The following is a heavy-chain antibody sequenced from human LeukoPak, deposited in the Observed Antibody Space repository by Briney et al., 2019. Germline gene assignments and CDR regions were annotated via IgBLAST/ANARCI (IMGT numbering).Heavy chain of an antibody. CDR2: IFNSGST. J-gene: IGHJ3*02. V-gene: IGHV4-39*07. CDR3: ARDYFSSGAFDI. D-gene: IGHD6-25*01. CDR1: GGSISSSNYY. Sequence: SETLSLTCTVSGGSISSSNYYWGWIRQPPGKGLEWIGYIFNSGSTYYNPSLKSRVTISVDTSKNQFSLKLSSVTAADTAVYYCARDYFSSGAFDIWGQGTMVTVSS.